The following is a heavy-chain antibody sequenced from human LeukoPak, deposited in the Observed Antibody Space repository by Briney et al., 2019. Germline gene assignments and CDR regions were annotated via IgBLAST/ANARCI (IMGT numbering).Heavy chain of an antibody. CDR2: ISAYNGNT. D-gene: IGHD3-22*01. CDR3: ARGSPPRGNYDSRGYYSYYFDY. J-gene: IGHJ4*02. V-gene: IGHV1-18*01. Sequence: ASVKVSCKASGYTFTSYGISWVRQAPGQGLEWMGWISAYNGNTHYAQKLQGRVTMTTDTSTSTVYMELRSLRSDDTAVYYCARGSPPRGNYDSRGYYSYYFDYWGQGTLVTVSP. CDR1: GYTFTSYG.